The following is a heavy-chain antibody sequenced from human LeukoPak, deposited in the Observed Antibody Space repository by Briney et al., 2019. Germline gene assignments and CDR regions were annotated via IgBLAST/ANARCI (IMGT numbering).Heavy chain of an antibody. CDR1: GFTFSSYA. CDR3: AKTTIFGVVMRGYYFDY. D-gene: IGHD3-3*01. CDR2: ISGSGGST. V-gene: IGHV3-23*01. Sequence: GGSLRLSCAASGFTFSSYAMSWVRQAPGKGLEWVSAISGSGGSTYYADSVKGRVTISRDNYKNTLYLQMNSLRAKDTAVYYCAKTTIFGVVMRGYYFDYWGQGTLVTVSS. J-gene: IGHJ4*02.